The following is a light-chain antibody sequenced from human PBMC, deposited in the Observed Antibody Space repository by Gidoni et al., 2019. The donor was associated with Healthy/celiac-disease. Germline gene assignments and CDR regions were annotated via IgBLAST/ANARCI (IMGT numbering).Light chain of an antibody. J-gene: IGKJ2*01. CDR3: QQYNSYSYT. V-gene: IGKV1-5*03. CDR1: QRISSW. CDR2: KAS. Sequence: DIQMTQSPSTLSASVGDRVTITCRASQRISSWLAWYQQKPGKAPKLLIYKASSLASGVPSRFSGSGSGTEFTLTISSLQPDDFATYYCQQYNSYSYTFGQGTKLEIK.